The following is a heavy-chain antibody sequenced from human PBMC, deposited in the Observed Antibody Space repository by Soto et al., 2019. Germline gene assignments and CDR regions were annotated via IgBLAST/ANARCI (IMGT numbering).Heavy chain of an antibody. D-gene: IGHD3-9*01. CDR1: GFTVSSHY. Sequence: PGGSLRLSCAASGFTVSSHYMNWVRQAPGKGLEWVSLLFGGGGTYYADSVKGRFTISRHESTNTLYLQMNRLKPEDTAVYFCAREKWGLRYFDPAYYYYGMDVWAQGNTVTVSS. CDR3: AREKWGLRYFDPAYYYYGMDV. V-gene: IGHV3-53*04. CDR2: LFGGGGT. J-gene: IGHJ6*02.